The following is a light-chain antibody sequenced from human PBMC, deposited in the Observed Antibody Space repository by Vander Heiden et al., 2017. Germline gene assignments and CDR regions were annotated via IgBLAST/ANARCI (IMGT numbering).Light chain of an antibody. Sequence: VLTQSPLFLPVTPGESASISCRSSQSLLYRDGNNYLDWYLQKPGQSPQLLIYLGSTRASGVPERFTGSGSGTDFALKITRVEAGDVGIYYCMQPLQTPRTFGQGTKVEI. CDR1: QSLLYRDGNNY. J-gene: IGKJ1*01. CDR2: LGS. CDR3: MQPLQTPRT. V-gene: IGKV2-28*01.